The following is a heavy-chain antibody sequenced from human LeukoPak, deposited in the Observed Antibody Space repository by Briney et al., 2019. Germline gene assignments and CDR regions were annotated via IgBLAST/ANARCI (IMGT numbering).Heavy chain of an antibody. D-gene: IGHD3-10*01. Sequence: ASVKVSCKASGYTFTGYYMHWVRQAPGQGLEWMGWINPNSGGTNYAQKFQGRVTMTRDTSISTAYMELRRLRSDDTAVYYCARDLITMVRGVKYYYYYYMDVWGKGTTVTVSS. CDR3: ARDLITMVRGVKYYYYYYMDV. CDR1: GYTFTGYY. CDR2: INPNSGGT. J-gene: IGHJ6*03. V-gene: IGHV1-2*02.